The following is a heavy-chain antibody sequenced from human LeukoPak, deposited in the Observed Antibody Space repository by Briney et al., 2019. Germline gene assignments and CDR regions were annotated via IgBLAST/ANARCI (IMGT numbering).Heavy chain of an antibody. CDR3: AKSGSSSPDH. J-gene: IGHJ5*02. CDR1: GFTFSSYV. Sequence: GGSLRLSCAASGFTFSSYVMSWVRQAPGEGLEWVSAISGSGGNTYYADSVKGRFSISRDNSKNTLYLQVNSLRVEDTAIYYCAKSGSSSPDHWGQGTLVTVSS. CDR2: ISGSGGNT. V-gene: IGHV3-23*01. D-gene: IGHD1-26*01.